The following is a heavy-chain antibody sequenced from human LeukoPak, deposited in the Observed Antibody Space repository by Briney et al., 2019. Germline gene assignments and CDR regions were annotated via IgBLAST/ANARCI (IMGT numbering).Heavy chain of an antibody. CDR1: GFNFRSHA. D-gene: IGHD6-13*01. CDR2: IGSDGGGI. J-gene: IGHJ4*02. CDR3: AKGSLIAPPGTRYFDY. Sequence: GGSLRLFYAASGFNFRSHAMSWVRQAPGKGLEGVSIIGSDGGGIQYADSVKGRFIISRDNSKTTLYLQLNSLRVEDTAMYFCAKGSLIAPPGTRYFDYWGQGALVSVSS. V-gene: IGHV3-23*01.